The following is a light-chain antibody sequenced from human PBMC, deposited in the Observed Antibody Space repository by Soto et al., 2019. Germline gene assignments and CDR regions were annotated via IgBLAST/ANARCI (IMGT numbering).Light chain of an antibody. CDR3: CSYAGSSTFPFV. V-gene: IGLV2-23*02. CDR1: SSDVGSYNL. CDR2: EVS. J-gene: IGLJ1*01. Sequence: QSALTQPASVSGSPGQSITISCTGTSSDVGSYNLVSWYQQHPGKAPKLMIYEVSKRPSGVSNRFSGSKSGNTASLTISRLQAEDEADYYCCSYAGSSTFPFVFGTGTKVTVL.